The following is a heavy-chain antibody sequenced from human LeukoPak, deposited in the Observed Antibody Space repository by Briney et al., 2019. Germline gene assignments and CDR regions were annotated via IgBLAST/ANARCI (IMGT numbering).Heavy chain of an antibody. D-gene: IGHD3-10*01. Sequence: GGSLRLSCAASGFTFSNFWMNWVRQAPGKGLEWVAVISYDGSNKYYADSVKGRFTISRDNSKNTLYLQMNSLRAEDTAVYYCSCQGYSGTYDYWGQGTLVTVSS. J-gene: IGHJ4*02. CDR1: GFTFSNFW. V-gene: IGHV3-30*03. CDR2: ISYDGSNK. CDR3: SCQGYSGTYDY.